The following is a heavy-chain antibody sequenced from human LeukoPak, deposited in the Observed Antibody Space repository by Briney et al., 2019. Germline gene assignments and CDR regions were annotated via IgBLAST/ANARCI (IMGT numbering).Heavy chain of an antibody. J-gene: IGHJ4*02. CDR3: ARAHISGDYDSSGYPFEY. V-gene: IGHV1-69*04. CDR1: GGTFSSYA. D-gene: IGHD3-22*01. CDR2: IIPILGIA. Sequence: SVKVSCKASGGTFSSYAISWLRPAPGHGLEWMGRIIPILGIANYAQKFQGGVTITADKSTSTAYMELSSLRSEDTAVYYCARAHISGDYDSSGYPFEYWGQGTLVTVSS.